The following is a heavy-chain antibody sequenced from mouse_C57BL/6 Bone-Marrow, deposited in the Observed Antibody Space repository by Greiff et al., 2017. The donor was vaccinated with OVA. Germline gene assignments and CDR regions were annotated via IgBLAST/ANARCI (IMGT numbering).Heavy chain of an antibody. CDR1: GYAFSSSW. V-gene: IGHV1-82*01. Sequence: QVQLQQSGPELVKPGASVKISCKASGYAFSSSWMNWVKQRPGKGLEWIGRIYPGDGDTNYNGKFKGKATLTADQSSSTAYMQLSSLTSEDSAVYFCSRPPYYGSRSYWYFDVWGTGTTVTVSS. D-gene: IGHD1-1*01. CDR2: IYPGDGDT. J-gene: IGHJ1*03. CDR3: SRPPYYGSRSYWYFDV.